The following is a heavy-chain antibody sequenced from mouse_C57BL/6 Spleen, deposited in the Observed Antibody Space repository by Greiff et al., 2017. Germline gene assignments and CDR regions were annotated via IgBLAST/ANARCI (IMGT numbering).Heavy chain of an antibody. D-gene: IGHD2-5*01. CDR2: ISDGGSYT. CDR1: GFTFSSYA. Sequence: EVMLVESGGGLVKPGGSLKLSCAASGFTFSSYAMSWVRQTPEKRLEWVATISDGGSYTYYPDNVKGRFTISRDNAKNNLYLQMSHLKSEDTAMYYCAREGDYSNYWFAYWGQGTLVTVSA. CDR3: AREGDYSNYWFAY. V-gene: IGHV5-4*01. J-gene: IGHJ3*01.